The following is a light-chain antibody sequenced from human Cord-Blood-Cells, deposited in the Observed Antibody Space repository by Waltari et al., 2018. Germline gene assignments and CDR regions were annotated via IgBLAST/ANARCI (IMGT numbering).Light chain of an antibody. V-gene: IGKV3-20*01. CDR2: GAS. J-gene: IGKJ3*01. CDR3: QQYGSSLFT. Sequence: EIVLTQSPGPLSLSPGERATLSCRASQSVSSSYLAWYQQKPAQAPRRLIYGASSRATGIPDRFSGSGSGTDFTLTISRLEPEDFAVYYCQQYGSSLFTFGPGTKVDIK. CDR1: QSVSSSY.